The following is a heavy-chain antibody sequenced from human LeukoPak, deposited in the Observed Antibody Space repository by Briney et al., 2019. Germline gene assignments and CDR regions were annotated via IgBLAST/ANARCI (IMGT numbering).Heavy chain of an antibody. V-gene: IGHV3-21*01. D-gene: IGHD6-19*01. CDR3: ARDGGGWYNY. J-gene: IGHJ4*02. CDR2: ISSSSSYI. Sequence: RGSLRLSCAASGFTFSSYSMNWVRQAPGKGLEWVSFISSSSSYIYDADSVKGRFTISRDNAKNSLYLQMNSLRVEDTAVYYCARDGGGWYNYWGQGTLVTVSS. CDR1: GFTFSSYS.